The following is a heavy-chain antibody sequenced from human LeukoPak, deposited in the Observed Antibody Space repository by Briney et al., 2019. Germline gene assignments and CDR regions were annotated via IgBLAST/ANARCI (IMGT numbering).Heavy chain of an antibody. V-gene: IGHV3-7*01. Sequence: GGSLRLSCAASGFTFSSYWMSWVRQAPGKGLKWVANIKQDGSEKYYVDSVKGRFTISRDNAKNSLYLQMNSLRAEDTAVYYCARDLFTGSSSWYNWGFDYWGQGTLVTVSS. CDR1: GFTFSSYW. D-gene: IGHD6-13*01. CDR3: ARDLFTGSSSWYNWGFDY. J-gene: IGHJ4*02. CDR2: IKQDGSEK.